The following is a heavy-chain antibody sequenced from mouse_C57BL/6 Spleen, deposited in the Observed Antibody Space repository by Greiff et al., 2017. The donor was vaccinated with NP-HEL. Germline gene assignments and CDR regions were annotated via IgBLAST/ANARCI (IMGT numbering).Heavy chain of an antibody. D-gene: IGHD1-1*01. CDR1: GYTFTSYW. V-gene: IGHV1-64*01. CDR3: GKREDLLGGTRYYAMDY. J-gene: IGHJ4*01. CDR2: IHPNSGST. Sequence: VQLQQSGAELVKPGASVKLSCKASGYTFTSYWMHWVKQRPGQGLEWIGMIHPNSGSTNYNEKFKSKATLTVDKSSSTAYMQLSSLTSEDSAVDDCGKREDLLGGTRYYAMDYWGQGASVTVSS.